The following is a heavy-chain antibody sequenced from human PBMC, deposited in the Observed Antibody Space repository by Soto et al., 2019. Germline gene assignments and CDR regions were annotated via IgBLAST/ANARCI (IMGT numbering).Heavy chain of an antibody. Sequence: LSLTCTVSGGSINSGDYYWSWIRQPPGKGLEWIGYIYYSGSTYHNPSLKSRINISVDTSKNQFSLKLSSVTAADTAVYYCATVPTYYYDRSGYANAFDMWGQGTMVTVSS. CDR3: ATVPTYYYDRSGYANAFDM. V-gene: IGHV4-30-4*01. D-gene: IGHD3-22*01. CDR1: GGSINSGDYY. J-gene: IGHJ3*02. CDR2: IYYSGST.